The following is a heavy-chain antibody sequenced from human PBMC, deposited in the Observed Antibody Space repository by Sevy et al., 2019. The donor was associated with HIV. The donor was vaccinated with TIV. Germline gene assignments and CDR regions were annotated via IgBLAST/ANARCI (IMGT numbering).Heavy chain of an antibody. CDR2: IKQDGSEK. V-gene: IGHV3-7*01. J-gene: IGHJ3*02. CDR1: GFTFSSYW. D-gene: IGHD3-3*01. CDR3: ARDFRILEWWPDAFDI. Sequence: GGSLRLSCAASGFTFSSYWMSWVRQAPGKGLEWVANIKQDGSEKYYVDSVKGRFTISRDNAKNSLYLQMNSLRAEDTAVYYWARDFRILEWWPDAFDIWGQGTMVTVSS.